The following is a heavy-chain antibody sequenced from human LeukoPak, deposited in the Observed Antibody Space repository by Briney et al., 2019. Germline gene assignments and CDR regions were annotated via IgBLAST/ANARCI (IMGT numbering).Heavy chain of an antibody. CDR1: GGTFSSYA. Sequence: SVTVSCTASGGTFSSYAISWVRQAPGQGLEWMGGIIPIFGTANYAQKFQGRVTITADESTSTAYMELSSLRSEDTAVYYCARSGRWFGEFQYYFDYWGQGTLVTVSS. V-gene: IGHV1-69*13. J-gene: IGHJ4*02. CDR3: ARSGRWFGEFQYYFDY. CDR2: IIPIFGTA. D-gene: IGHD3-10*01.